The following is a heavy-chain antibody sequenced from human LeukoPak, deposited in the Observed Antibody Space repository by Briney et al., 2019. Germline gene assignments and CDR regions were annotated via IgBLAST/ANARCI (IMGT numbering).Heavy chain of an antibody. Sequence: GESLKISCKGSGYSFTSYWIGWVRQMPGKGLECMGIIYPGDSATRYSPSFQGQVTISADKSISTAYLQWSSLKASDTAMYYCARQGPCGGDCYYNWFDPWGQGTLVTVSS. CDR2: IYPGDSAT. D-gene: IGHD2-21*02. V-gene: IGHV5-51*01. CDR3: ARQGPCGGDCYYNWFDP. CDR1: GYSFTSYW. J-gene: IGHJ5*02.